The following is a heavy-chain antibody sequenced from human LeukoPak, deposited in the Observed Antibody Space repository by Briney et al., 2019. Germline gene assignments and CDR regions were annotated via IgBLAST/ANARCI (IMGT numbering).Heavy chain of an antibody. CDR3: ARDSEYYYGSGDARTLDY. D-gene: IGHD3-10*01. CDR1: GGSISSGGYY. CDR2: IYYSGST. V-gene: IGHV4-31*03. J-gene: IGHJ4*02. Sequence: PSQTLSLTCTVSGGSISSGGYYWSWIRQHPGKGLEWIGYIYYSGSTYYNPSLKSRVTISVDTSKNQFSLKLSSVTAADTAVYYCARDSEYYYGSGDARTLDYWGQGALVTVSS.